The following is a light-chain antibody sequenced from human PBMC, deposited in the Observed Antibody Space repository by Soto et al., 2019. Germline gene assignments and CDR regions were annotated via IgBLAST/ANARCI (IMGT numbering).Light chain of an antibody. CDR2: DVT. Sequence: QSVLTQPAFVSGSPGQSITISCTGTNSDVGGYNFVSWYQQHPGKVPKLMIYDVTNRPSGVSNRFSGSKSGNTASLTISCLHAEDEADYYCSSYTSSSTLVFGTGTKVTVL. V-gene: IGLV2-14*01. CDR1: NSDVGGYNF. J-gene: IGLJ1*01. CDR3: SSYTSSSTLV.